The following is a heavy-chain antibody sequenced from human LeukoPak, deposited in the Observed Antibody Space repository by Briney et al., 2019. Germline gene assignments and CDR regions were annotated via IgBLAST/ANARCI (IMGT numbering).Heavy chain of an antibody. J-gene: IGHJ5*02. CDR1: GFTFSSYG. D-gene: IGHD6-19*01. CDR3: ARDASSDHWFDP. Sequence: GGSLRLSCAASGFTFSSYGMHWVRQAPGKGLEWVAVIWYDGSNKYYADSVKGRFTISRDNSKNTVFLQMNSLRAEDTAVYYCARDASSDHWFDPWGQGTLVTVSS. V-gene: IGHV3-33*01. CDR2: IWYDGSNK.